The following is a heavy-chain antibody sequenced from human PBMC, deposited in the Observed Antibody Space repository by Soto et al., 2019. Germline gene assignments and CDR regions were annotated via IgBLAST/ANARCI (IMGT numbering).Heavy chain of an antibody. V-gene: IGHV3-74*01. CDR3: ARGDTYYDFWSGYNYYYYYMDV. CDR1: GFTFSSYW. D-gene: IGHD3-3*01. Sequence: GGSLRLSCAASGFTFSSYWMHWVRQAPGKGLVWVSRINSDGSSTSYADSVKGRFTISRDNAKNTLYLQMNSLRAEDTAVYYCARGDTYYDFWSGYNYYYYYMDVWGKGTTVTVSS. CDR2: INSDGSST. J-gene: IGHJ6*03.